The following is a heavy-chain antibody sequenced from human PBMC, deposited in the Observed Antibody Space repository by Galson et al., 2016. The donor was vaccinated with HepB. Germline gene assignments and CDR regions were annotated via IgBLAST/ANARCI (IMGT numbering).Heavy chain of an antibody. CDR1: GFTFSDYF. Sequence: SLRLSCAASGFTFSDYFMSWIRQAPGKGLEWVSSISSISTDSTKYADSVKGRFTISRDNAKNSLYLQMNSLRAEDTAVYYCARDDILSWRFVGSDWFDPWGQGTLVTVSS. CDR2: ISSISTDST. CDR3: ARDDILSWRFVGSDWFDP. D-gene: IGHD3-9*01. V-gene: IGHV3-11*06. J-gene: IGHJ5*02.